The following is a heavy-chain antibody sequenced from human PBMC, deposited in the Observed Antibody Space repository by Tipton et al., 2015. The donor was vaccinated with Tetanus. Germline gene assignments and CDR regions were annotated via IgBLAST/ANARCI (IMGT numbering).Heavy chain of an antibody. CDR3: AREVPAAGHFDS. J-gene: IGHJ4*02. D-gene: IGHD2-2*01. CDR2: ITYSGST. CDR1: GDAISTNSYF. Sequence: TLSLTCIVSGDAISTNSYFWGWIRQPPGKGLEWVGTITYSGSTYYNPSLQSRVTVSADTSKNQFSLRLTSVTAADTAIYYCAREVPAAGHFDSWGQGTLVTVSS. V-gene: IGHV4-39*07.